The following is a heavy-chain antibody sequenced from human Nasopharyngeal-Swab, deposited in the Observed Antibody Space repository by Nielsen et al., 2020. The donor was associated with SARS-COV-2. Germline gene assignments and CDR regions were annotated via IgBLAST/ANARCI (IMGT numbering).Heavy chain of an antibody. CDR1: GFTFSSYA. CDR2: ISTRGTDI. CDR3: ARGVGAYDLDYYMDV. J-gene: IGHJ6*03. D-gene: IGHD5-12*01. V-gene: IGHV3-21*01. Sequence: GESLKISCAASGFTFSSYAMSWVRQAPGKGLEWISAISTRGTDIYYADSVKGRFTISRDNARRSLFLQMTSLRAEDTAVYYCARGVGAYDLDYYMDVWGKGTTVTVSS.